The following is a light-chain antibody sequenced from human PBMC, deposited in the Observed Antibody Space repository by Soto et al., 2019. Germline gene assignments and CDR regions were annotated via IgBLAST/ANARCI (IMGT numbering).Light chain of an antibody. CDR2: AAS. J-gene: IGKJ2*01. V-gene: IGKV1-39*01. CDR3: QHSYSTPYT. CDR1: QSISSY. Sequence: DIQMTQSPSSLSASVGARVTITCRASQSISSYLNWYQQKPGKAPKLLIYAASSLQSGVPSRFSGSGSGTDFTLTISSLQPEDFATYYGQHSYSTPYTFGQGTKLEIK.